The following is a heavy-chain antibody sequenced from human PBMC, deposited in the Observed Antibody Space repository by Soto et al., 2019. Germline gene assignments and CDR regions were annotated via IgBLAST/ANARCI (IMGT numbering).Heavy chain of an antibody. CDR1: SGSFSGYY. CDR3: ARAPKVSGSSQTRPDF. Sequence: SESLSLTCSIYSGSFSGYYWSWMRQPPGNGLEWIGEISQSGNTNYSPSLKSRVSISIDTSKKQFSLNLASVSAADTAVYYCARAPKVSGSSQTRPDFWGQGTLVTVSS. CDR2: ISQSGNT. V-gene: IGHV4-34*01. D-gene: IGHD6-6*01. J-gene: IGHJ4*02.